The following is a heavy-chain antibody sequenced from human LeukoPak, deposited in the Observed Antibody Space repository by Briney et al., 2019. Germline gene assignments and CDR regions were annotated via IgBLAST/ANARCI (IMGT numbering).Heavy chain of an antibody. V-gene: IGHV1-2*02. CDR1: GYTFTGYY. CDR2: INPNSGGT. Sequence: ASVKVSCKASGYTFTGYYMHWVRQAPGQGLEWMGWINPNSGGTNYAQKFQGRVTMTRDTSIITAYMEVSRLRSDDTAVYYCARDYCSSTSCYTGGRWFDPWGQGTLVTVSS. J-gene: IGHJ5*02. D-gene: IGHD2-2*02. CDR3: ARDYCSSTSCYTGGRWFDP.